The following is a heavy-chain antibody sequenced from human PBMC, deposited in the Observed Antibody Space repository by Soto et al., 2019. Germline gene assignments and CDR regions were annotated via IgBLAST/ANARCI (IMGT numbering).Heavy chain of an antibody. D-gene: IGHD3-9*01. J-gene: IGHJ4*02. Sequence: PSETLSLTCTVSGGSISSGDYYWSWIRQPPGKGLEWIAYIYYSGSTYYNPSLKSRLTISVDTSKNQFYLKLSSVTAADTAVYYCVRYNILTGSYYKNYFDYWGQGSLVTVSS. V-gene: IGHV4-30-4*01. CDR1: GGSISSGDYY. CDR3: VRYNILTGSYYKNYFDY. CDR2: IYYSGST.